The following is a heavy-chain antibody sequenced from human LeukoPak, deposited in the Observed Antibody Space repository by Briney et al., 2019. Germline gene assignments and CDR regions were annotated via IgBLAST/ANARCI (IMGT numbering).Heavy chain of an antibody. V-gene: IGHV4-34*03. D-gene: IGHD3-10*01. CDR2: INHSGST. J-gene: IGHJ1*01. CDR3: FVYYYGSGSSSQH. Sequence: SETLSLTCAVYGGSFSGYYWSWIRQPPGKGLEWIGEINHSGSTYYNPSLKSRVTISVDTSKNQFSLKLSSVTAADTAVYYPFVYYYGSGSSSQHWGQGTLVTVSS. CDR1: GGSFSGYY.